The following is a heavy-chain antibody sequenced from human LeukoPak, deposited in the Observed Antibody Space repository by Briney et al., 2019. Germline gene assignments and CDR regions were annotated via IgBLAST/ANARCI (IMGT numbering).Heavy chain of an antibody. CDR3: ARLAYRGPAVADFDY. V-gene: IGHV4-59*08. Sequence: SETLSLTCTVSGGSISSYCWSWIRQPPGKGLEWIGYIYCSGSTNYNPFLKSRVTMSVDTSKKQFSLKLRSVTAADTAVYYCARLAYRGPAVADFDYWGQGTLVTVSS. CDR1: GGSISSYC. J-gene: IGHJ4*02. D-gene: IGHD6-19*01. CDR2: IYCSGST.